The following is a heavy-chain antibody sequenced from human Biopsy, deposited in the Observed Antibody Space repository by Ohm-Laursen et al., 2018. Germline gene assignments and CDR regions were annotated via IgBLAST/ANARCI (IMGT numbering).Heavy chain of an antibody. V-gene: IGHV4-34*01. J-gene: IGHJ4*02. CDR3: ARGRLRAVARFDY. CDR2: INHSGST. Sequence: TLSLTCTVYGGSSSGYYWSWIRQPPGKGLEWIGEINHSGSTNYNPSLKSRVTISVDTSKNQFSLKLSSVTAADTAVYYCARGRLRAVARFDYWGQGTLVTVSS. D-gene: IGHD6-19*01. CDR1: GGSSSGYY.